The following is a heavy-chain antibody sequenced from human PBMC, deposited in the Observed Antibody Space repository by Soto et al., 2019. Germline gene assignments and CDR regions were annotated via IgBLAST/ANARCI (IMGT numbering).Heavy chain of an antibody. CDR2: IYTSGST. V-gene: IGHV4-4*07. CDR3: ARGGGGYQRNDAFDI. J-gene: IGHJ3*02. Sequence: PSETLSLTCTVSGGSISSYYWSWIRQPAGKGLEWIGRIYTSGSTNYNPSLKSRVTMSVDTSKNQFSLKLSSVTAADTAVYYWARGGGGYQRNDAFDIWGQGTMVTVSS. D-gene: IGHD2-2*01. CDR1: GGSISSYY.